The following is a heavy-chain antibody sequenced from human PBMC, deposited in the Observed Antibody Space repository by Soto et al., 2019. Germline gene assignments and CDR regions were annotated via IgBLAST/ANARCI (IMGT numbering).Heavy chain of an antibody. CDR2: INPNSGDT. Sequence: ASVKVSCKSSGYSFTGYYIHWVRQAPGQGLEWMGWINPNSGDTNYAQKFQGRVTMTRDTSFSTAYMELSSLRSDDTAVYYCATRYSYVHFWGQGTLVTVSS. D-gene: IGHD5-18*01. V-gene: IGHV1-2*02. CDR1: GYSFTGYY. J-gene: IGHJ4*02. CDR3: ATRYSYVHF.